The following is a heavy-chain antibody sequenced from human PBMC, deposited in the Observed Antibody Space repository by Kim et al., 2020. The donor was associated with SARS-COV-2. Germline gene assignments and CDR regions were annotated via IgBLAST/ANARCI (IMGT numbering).Heavy chain of an antibody. J-gene: IGHJ4*02. V-gene: IGHV3-48*02. D-gene: IGHD1-26*01. CDR3: ARDQSSYFARVGATIAQTHDY. Sequence: GGSLRLSCAASGFTFSSYSMNWVRQAPGKGLEWVSYISSSSSTIYYADSVKGRFTISRDNAKNSLYLQMNSLRDEDTAVYYCARDQSSYFARVGATIAQTHDYWGQGTLVTVSS. CDR2: ISSSSSTI. CDR1: GFTFSSYS.